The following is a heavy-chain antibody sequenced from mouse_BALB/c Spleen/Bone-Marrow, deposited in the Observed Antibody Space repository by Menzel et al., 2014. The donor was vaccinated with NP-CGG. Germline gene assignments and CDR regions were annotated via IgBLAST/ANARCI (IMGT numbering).Heavy chain of an antibody. J-gene: IGHJ2*01. CDR3: ARHGITKLLDY. CDR2: ISSGGSYT. Sequence: EAKLMESGGGLVKPGGSLKLSCAASGFTFSSYAMSWVRQTPENRLEWVATISSGGSYTYYPDSVKGRFTISRDNAKNTLYLQMSSQRSEDTAMYYCARHGITKLLDYWGQGTTLTVSS. D-gene: IGHD2-4*01. V-gene: IGHV5-9-3*01. CDR1: GFTFSSYA.